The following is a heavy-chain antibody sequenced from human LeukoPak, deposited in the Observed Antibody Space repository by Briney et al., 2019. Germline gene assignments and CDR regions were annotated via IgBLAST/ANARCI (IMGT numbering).Heavy chain of an antibody. D-gene: IGHD3-10*01. J-gene: IGHJ4*02. Sequence: GGSLRLSCAASGFTCSDYYMSWIRQAPGKGREWGSYISSSGSTIYYADSVKGRLTISRDNAKNSLYLQMNSLRAEDTAVYYCAREGAWSYYYGSGSAVDYWGQGTLVTVSS. V-gene: IGHV3-11*01. CDR2: ISSSGSTI. CDR1: GFTCSDYY. CDR3: AREGAWSYYYGSGSAVDY.